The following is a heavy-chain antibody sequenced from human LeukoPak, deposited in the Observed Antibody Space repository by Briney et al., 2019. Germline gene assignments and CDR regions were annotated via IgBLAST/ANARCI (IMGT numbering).Heavy chain of an antibody. D-gene: IGHD3-3*01. Sequence: GVSLRLSCAASGLTFSNYRMHWVRQAPGKGLEWVSVISYDGSGKNYADAVKGRVTIARDNSKSILYLEMNSLRVEDTAVYYCAKGRSSELVSIEYDYWGQGTVVTVSS. CDR3: AKGRSSELVSIEYDY. J-gene: IGHJ4*02. V-gene: IGHV3-30*18. CDR2: ISYDGSGK. CDR1: GLTFSNYR.